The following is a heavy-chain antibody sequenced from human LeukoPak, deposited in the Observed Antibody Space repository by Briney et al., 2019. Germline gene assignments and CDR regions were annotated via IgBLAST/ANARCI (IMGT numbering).Heavy chain of an antibody. D-gene: IGHD5-18*01. Sequence: SETLSLTCIVSGGSISSSNHYWGWIRQPPGKGLEWIGTIYYSGDTYYNPSLKSRASISVDTSKNRFSLKLNSVTAADTAVYYCARHGYSYGIQSYYYYYYMDVWGKGTTVTVSS. CDR3: ARHGYSYGIQSYYYYYYMDV. CDR1: GGSISSSNHY. J-gene: IGHJ6*03. V-gene: IGHV4-39*01. CDR2: IYYSGDT.